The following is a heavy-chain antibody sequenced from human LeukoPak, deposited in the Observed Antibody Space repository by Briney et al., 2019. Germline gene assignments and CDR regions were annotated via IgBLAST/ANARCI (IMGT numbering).Heavy chain of an antibody. D-gene: IGHD2-2*01. Sequence: ASLKVSCKASGYTFTSYGISWGRQAPGQGLEWMGWISAYNGNTNYAQKLQGRVTMTTDTSTSTAYMELRSLRSDDTAVYYCARSCSSTSCFLGAEYFQHWGQGTLVTVSS. CDR2: ISAYNGNT. J-gene: IGHJ1*01. V-gene: IGHV1-18*01. CDR1: GYTFTSYG. CDR3: ARSCSSTSCFLGAEYFQH.